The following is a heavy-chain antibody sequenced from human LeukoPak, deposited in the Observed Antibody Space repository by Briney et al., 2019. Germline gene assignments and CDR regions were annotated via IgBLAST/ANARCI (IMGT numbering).Heavy chain of an antibody. D-gene: IGHD3-22*01. V-gene: IGHV3-73*01. J-gene: IGHJ4*02. CDR3: ARGLYYYDSSSGYLYY. Sequence: GGSLRLSCAASGFTFSGSAMHWVRQASGKGLEWVGRIRSKANSYATAYAASVKGRFTISRDNSKNTLYLQMNSLRADDTAVYYCARGLYYYDSSSGYLYYWGQGTLVTVSS. CDR1: GFTFSGSA. CDR2: IRSKANSYAT.